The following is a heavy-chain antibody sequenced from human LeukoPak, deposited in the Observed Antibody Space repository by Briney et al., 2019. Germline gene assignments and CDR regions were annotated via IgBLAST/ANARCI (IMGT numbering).Heavy chain of an antibody. CDR1: GFTFSSYS. J-gene: IGHJ4*02. Sequence: NPGGSLRLSCAASGFTFSSYSMNWVRQAPGKGLEWVSSISSSSSYIYYADSVKGRFTISRDNAKNSLYLQMNSLRAEDTAVYYCARDPCPTQWSEYYFDYWGQGTLVTVSS. CDR3: ARDPCPTQWSEYYFDY. V-gene: IGHV3-21*01. CDR2: ISSSSSYI. D-gene: IGHD2-15*01.